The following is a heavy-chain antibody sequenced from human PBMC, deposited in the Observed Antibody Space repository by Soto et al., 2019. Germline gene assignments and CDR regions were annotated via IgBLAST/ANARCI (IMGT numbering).Heavy chain of an antibody. D-gene: IGHD1-26*01. J-gene: IGHJ5*01. CDR1: GASVSSRSAA. Sequence: SQTLSLTCAISGASVSSRSAALNWIRQSPSRGLEWLGRTYYRSKWSTDYAVSVKSRIIINPDTSKNQFSLQLNSVTPEDTSVYYCTRALSGSYDSWGQGTLVTVSS. V-gene: IGHV6-1*01. CDR3: TRALSGSYDS. CDR2: TYYRSKWST.